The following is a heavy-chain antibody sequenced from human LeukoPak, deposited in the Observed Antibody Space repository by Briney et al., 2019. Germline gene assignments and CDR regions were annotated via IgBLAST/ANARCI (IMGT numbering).Heavy chain of an antibody. CDR3: AREVNYYDSTAYSTFYFHYGMDV. CDR2: IIPIFGTA. V-gene: IGHV1-69*13. CDR1: GGTFSNYP. D-gene: IGHD3-22*01. Sequence: SVKVSCKAYGGTFSNYPITWVRQAPGQGLEWMGGIIPIFGTANYAQKFQGRLTITADESTTTAYMELSSLRSGDTAVYYCAREVNYYDSTAYSTFYFHYGMDVWGQGTSVTVSS. J-gene: IGHJ6*02.